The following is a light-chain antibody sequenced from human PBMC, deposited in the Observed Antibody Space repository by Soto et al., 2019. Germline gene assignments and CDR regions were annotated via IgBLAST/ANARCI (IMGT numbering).Light chain of an antibody. CDR2: DAS. Sequence: VLTQSASTLSLSPGERATLSCRASQSVRTYLAWYQQKPGQAPRLLIYDASNRATGIPARFSGSGSGTDFTLTISSLEPEDFAVYYCQQRANWPLTFGGGTKVDIK. J-gene: IGKJ4*01. CDR3: QQRANWPLT. V-gene: IGKV3-11*01. CDR1: QSVRTY.